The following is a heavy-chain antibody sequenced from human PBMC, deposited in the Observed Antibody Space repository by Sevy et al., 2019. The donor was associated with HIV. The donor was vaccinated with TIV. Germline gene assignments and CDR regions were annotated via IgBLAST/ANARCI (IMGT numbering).Heavy chain of an antibody. J-gene: IGHJ4*02. Sequence: GGSLRLSCAASGFTFSSYAMHWVRQAPGKGLEWVAVISYDGSNKYYADSMKGRFTISRDNSKNTLYLQMNSLRAEDTAVYYCAREKYASGDYWGQGTLVTVSS. V-gene: IGHV3-30-3*01. CDR1: GFTFSSYA. CDR3: AREKYASGDY. CDR2: ISYDGSNK.